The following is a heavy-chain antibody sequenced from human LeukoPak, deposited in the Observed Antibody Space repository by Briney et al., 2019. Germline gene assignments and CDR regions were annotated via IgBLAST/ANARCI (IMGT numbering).Heavy chain of an antibody. CDR2: ISGSGGST. V-gene: IGHV3-23*01. D-gene: IGHD3-10*02. CDR3: ARDHFMFRLGDY. CDR1: GFTFSSYA. Sequence: GGSLRLSCAASGFTFSSYAMSWVRQAPGKGLEWVSAISGSGGSTYYADSVKGRFTISRDNSKNTLYVQMNSLRAGDTAVYYCARDHFMFRLGDYWGQGTLVTVSS. J-gene: IGHJ4*02.